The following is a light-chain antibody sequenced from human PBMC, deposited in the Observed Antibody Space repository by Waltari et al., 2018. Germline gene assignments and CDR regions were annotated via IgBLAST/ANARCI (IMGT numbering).Light chain of an antibody. CDR2: AAS. J-gene: IGKJ2*01. CDR3: QQYNEWPYT. V-gene: IGKV3-15*01. CDR1: QSVSNN. Sequence: ETVMIQSPATLSVSPGERATLSCRASQSVSNNVAWFQQTLGQAPRLLIYAASSRGTNIPGRFGGSGSGTDFTLTISSLQAEDFAVYYCQQYNEWPYTFGQGTVLEI.